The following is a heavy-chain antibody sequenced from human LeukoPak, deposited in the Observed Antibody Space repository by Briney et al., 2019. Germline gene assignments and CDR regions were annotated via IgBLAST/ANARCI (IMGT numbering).Heavy chain of an antibody. V-gene: IGHV3-30*04. CDR1: GFTFSSYA. CDR3: ARDRVEGSSGSYDY. D-gene: IGHD1-26*01. J-gene: IGHJ4*02. Sequence: GGPLRLSCAASGFTFSSYAMHWVRQAPGKGLEWVAVISYDGSNKYYADSVKGRFTISRDNSKNTLYLQMNSLRAEDTAVYYCARDRVEGSSGSYDYWGQGTLVTVSS. CDR2: ISYDGSNK.